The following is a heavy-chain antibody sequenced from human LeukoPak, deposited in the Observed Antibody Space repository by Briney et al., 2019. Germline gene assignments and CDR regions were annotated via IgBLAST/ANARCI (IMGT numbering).Heavy chain of an antibody. J-gene: IGHJ4*02. CDR1: GASVTTSLR. CDR2: LHHSGNI. CDR3: AGRVRFLEWD. Sequence: PSETLSLTCAVSGASVTTSLRCNWVRQSPGKGLEWIGELHHSGNIIYNPSLKTRVSMSVDKSKNQYSLTLHSVTAADTGIYYCAGRVRFLEWDWGPGTPVIVSA. V-gene: IGHV4-4*02. D-gene: IGHD3-3*01.